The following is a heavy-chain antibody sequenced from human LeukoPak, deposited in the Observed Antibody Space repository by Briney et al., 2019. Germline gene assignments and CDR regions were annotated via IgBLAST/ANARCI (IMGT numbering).Heavy chain of an antibody. CDR3: ARISDSSGYYYLDY. D-gene: IGHD3-22*01. J-gene: IGHJ4*02. CDR1: GFSFSNYL. CDR2: IYSGGST. Sequence: GGSLRLSCEASGFSFSNYLMSWVRQAPGKGLEWVSVIYSGGSTYYADSVKGRFTISRDNSKNTLYIQMNSLRAEDTAVYYCARISDSSGYYYLDYWGQGTLVTVSS. V-gene: IGHV3-53*01.